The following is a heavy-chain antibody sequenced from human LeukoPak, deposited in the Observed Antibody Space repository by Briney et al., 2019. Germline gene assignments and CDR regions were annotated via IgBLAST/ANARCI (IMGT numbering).Heavy chain of an antibody. CDR1: RFTVSSKY. J-gene: IGHJ4*02. D-gene: IGHD4-17*01. CDR3: ARVGGDQVGY. V-gene: IGHV3-53*01. Sequence: PGGSLRLSCAASRFTVSSKYMSWVRQAPGKGLEWVSVIYNNGNTHYADSVKGRFTISRDNSKNTLYLQMNSLRAEDTAVYYCARVGGDQVGYWGQGTLVTVSS. CDR2: IYNNGNT.